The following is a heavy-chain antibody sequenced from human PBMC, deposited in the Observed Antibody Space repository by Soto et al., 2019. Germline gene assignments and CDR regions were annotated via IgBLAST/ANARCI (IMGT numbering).Heavy chain of an antibody. Sequence: QVQLQESGPGLVKPSQTLSLTCTVSGGSINSGGYCWSWNRQHPGKGLDWIGCISYGGSTSYNPSLKSRVTISVDTSMNQFSLKLTSVTAADTAVYYCSRGILVWGQGALITVSS. D-gene: IGHD5-18*01. CDR3: SRGILV. CDR2: ISYGGST. V-gene: IGHV4-31*03. CDR1: GGSINSGGYC. J-gene: IGHJ4*02.